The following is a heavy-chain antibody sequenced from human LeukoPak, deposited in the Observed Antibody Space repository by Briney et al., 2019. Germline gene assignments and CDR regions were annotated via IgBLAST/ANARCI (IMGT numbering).Heavy chain of an antibody. Sequence: SETLSLTCTVPGGSMFSYYWNWIRQPPGKGLEWIGYIYSSGITNYDPSLRSRGTISVATSRNQFSLRLTSVTAADTAIYYCARRAYYDSSGYHPTSGYYDLWSRGTLVIVSS. J-gene: IGHJ2*01. V-gene: IGHV4-4*08. D-gene: IGHD3-22*01. CDR3: ARRAYYDSSGYHPTSGYYDL. CDR2: IYSSGIT. CDR1: GGSMFSYY.